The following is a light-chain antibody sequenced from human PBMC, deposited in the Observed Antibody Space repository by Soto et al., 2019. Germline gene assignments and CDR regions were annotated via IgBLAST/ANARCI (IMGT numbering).Light chain of an antibody. Sequence: QSALTQPACVSGSPGQSITISCTGTSSDVGGYNYVSWYQQHPGKAPKLMIYDVSNRPSGVSNRFSGSKSGNTASLTISGLQAEDEADYCCSSYTSSTTLYVFGTGTKVTVL. CDR3: SSYTSSTTLYV. CDR2: DVS. CDR1: SSDVGGYNY. J-gene: IGLJ1*01. V-gene: IGLV2-14*01.